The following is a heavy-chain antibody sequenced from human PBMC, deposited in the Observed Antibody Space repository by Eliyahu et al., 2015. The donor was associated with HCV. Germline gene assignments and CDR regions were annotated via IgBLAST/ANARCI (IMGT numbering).Heavy chain of an antibody. CDR3: VHTALFNDIVVVPAATRHSSLFDY. D-gene: IGHD2-2*01. Sequence: QVQLVESGGGVVQPGRSLRLSCAASGFTFSSYGXXWVRPAPGKGLEWVAVISYDGSNKYYADSVKGRFTISRDNSKNTLYLQMNSLRAEDTAVYYCVHTALFNDIVVVPAATRHSSLFDYWGQGTLVTVSS. V-gene: IGHV3-30*03. J-gene: IGHJ4*02. CDR2: ISYDGSNK. CDR1: GFTFSSYG.